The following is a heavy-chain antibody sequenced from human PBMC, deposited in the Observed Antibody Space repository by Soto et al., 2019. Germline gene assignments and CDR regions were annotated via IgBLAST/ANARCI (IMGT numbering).Heavy chain of an antibody. D-gene: IGHD6-13*01. Sequence: SVKVSCKESGGTFSNHAINWVRQAPGQGLEWMGRIIPIFTTTNYAQKFQGRVTITADESTITAYMELSSLKHDDTAVYYCAREVAADGTFREDVFDIWGQGTLVTV. V-gene: IGHV1-69*13. CDR3: AREVAADGTFREDVFDI. CDR1: GGTFSNHA. J-gene: IGHJ3*02. CDR2: IIPIFTTT.